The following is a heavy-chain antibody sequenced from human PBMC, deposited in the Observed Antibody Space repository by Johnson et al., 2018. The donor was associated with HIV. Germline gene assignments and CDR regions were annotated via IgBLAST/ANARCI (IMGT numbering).Heavy chain of an antibody. J-gene: IGHJ3*02. CDR1: GFTVSSNY. Sequence: VQLVESGGGLVQPGGSLRLSCAASGFTVSSNYMSWVRQAPGKGLEWVSVIYSGGSIYYADSVKGRFTISRDNAKNSLYLQMHSLSAEDTAVYYCARVPDCGGYGDAFDIWGQGTMVTVSS. D-gene: IGHD5-12*01. CDR3: ARVPDCGGYGDAFDI. CDR2: IYSGGSI. V-gene: IGHV3-66*01.